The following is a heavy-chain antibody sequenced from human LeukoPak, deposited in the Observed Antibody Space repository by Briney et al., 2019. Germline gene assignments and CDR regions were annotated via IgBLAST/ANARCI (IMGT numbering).Heavy chain of an antibody. J-gene: IGHJ4*02. D-gene: IGHD5-12*01. CDR3: ARLYSGYDPFDS. CDR1: GYSISSGYY. Sequence: SETLSLTCTVSGYSISSGYYWGWIRQPPGKGLEWIGSIYHSGSTYYNPSLKSRVTISVDTSKNQFSLKLSSVTAADTAVYYCARLYSGYDPFDSWGQGTLVTVSS. V-gene: IGHV4-38-2*02. CDR2: IYHSGST.